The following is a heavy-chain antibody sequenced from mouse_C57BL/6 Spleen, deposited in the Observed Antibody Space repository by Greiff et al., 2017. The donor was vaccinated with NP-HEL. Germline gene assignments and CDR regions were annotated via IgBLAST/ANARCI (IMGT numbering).Heavy chain of an antibody. CDR1: GYAFSSSW. CDR2: IYPGDGDT. D-gene: IGHD1-1*01. V-gene: IGHV1-82*01. Sequence: QVQLKQSGPELVKPGASVKISCKASGYAFSSSWMNWVKQRPGKGLEWIGRIYPGDGDTNYNGKFKGKATLTADKSSSTAYMQLSSLTSEDSAVYFCARSGDYGRAMDYWGQGTSVTVSS. J-gene: IGHJ4*01. CDR3: ARSGDYGRAMDY.